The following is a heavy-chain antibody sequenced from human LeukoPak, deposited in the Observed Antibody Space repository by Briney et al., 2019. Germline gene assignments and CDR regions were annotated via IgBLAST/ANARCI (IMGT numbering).Heavy chain of an antibody. CDR3: ARSGYCTSTSCLNGRGAFDI. D-gene: IGHD2-2*01. V-gene: IGHV3-48*02. CDR2: ISSSSSPI. Sequence: GGSLRLSCAASGFTFNTYSMNWVREAPGKGLEWVSYISSSSSPIYYADSVKGRFTISRDNAKKELYLEMKSLRDEDTALYYCARSGYCTSTSCLNGRGAFDIWGQGTTVIVSS. J-gene: IGHJ3*02. CDR1: GFTFNTYS.